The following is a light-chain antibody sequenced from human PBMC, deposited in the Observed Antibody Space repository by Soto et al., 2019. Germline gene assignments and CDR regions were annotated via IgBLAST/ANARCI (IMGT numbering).Light chain of an antibody. CDR2: DAS. Sequence: IVLTQSPATLSVSPGERATVSCRASQSVSSYLAWYQQKPGQAPRLLIYDASNRATGIPARFSGSGSGTDFTLTISSLEPEDFAVYYCQQRSNWRTWTFGQGTKVDI. CDR3: QQRSNWRTWT. V-gene: IGKV3-11*01. CDR1: QSVSSY. J-gene: IGKJ1*01.